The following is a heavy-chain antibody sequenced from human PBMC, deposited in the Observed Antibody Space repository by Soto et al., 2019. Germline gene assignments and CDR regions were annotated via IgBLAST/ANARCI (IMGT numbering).Heavy chain of an antibody. V-gene: IGHV4-30-2*01. J-gene: IGHJ5*02. Sequence: QLQLQESGSGLVKPSQTMSLTCDVSGGSISSGGYSWRWIRQPPGKGLEWIGYRYPSGSTSYIPSLESRGTLSVDRSKNQFSLKLCSVPASDMAVWYCARVPHRWGQGTLVTVSS. CDR2: RYPSGST. CDR1: GGSISSGGYS. CDR3: ARVPHR. D-gene: IGHD2-2*01.